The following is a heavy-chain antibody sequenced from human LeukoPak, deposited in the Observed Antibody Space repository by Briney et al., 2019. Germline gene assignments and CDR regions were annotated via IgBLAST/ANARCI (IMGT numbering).Heavy chain of an antibody. J-gene: IGHJ4*02. CDR2: MWDDGTNE. V-gene: IGHV3-33*08. Sequence: PGACLRLSWAPSGFTVSSYAMHWVRQAAGNGLEWGAVMWDDGTNENYVESVKGRFTISSENGKRTLYLQMNSLRAEDTAVYYCARDGPAAGHAFDYWGQGTLVAVSS. CDR1: GFTVSSYA. CDR3: ARDGPAAGHAFDY.